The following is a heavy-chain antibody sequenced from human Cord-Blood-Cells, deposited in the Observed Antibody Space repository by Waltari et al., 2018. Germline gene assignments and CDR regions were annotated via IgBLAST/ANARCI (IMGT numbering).Heavy chain of an antibody. CDR1: GGSLGGYY. V-gene: IGHV4-34*01. J-gene: IGHJ3*02. Sequence: QVQLQQWGAGLLKPSETLSLTCPVYGGSLGGYYWRWIGQPPGKGLEWIGEINHSGSTNYNPSLKSRVTISVDTSKNQFALKLSSVTAADTAVYYCATYCSSTSCYAFDIWGQGTMVTVSS. D-gene: IGHD2-2*01. CDR2: INHSGST. CDR3: ATYCSSTSCYAFDI.